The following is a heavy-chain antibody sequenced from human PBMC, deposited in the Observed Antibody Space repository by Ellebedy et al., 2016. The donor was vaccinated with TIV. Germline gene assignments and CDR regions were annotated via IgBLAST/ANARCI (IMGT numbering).Heavy chain of an antibody. V-gene: IGHV1-69*13. CDR3: VARDDYHYGMDV. D-gene: IGHD3-10*01. Sequence: SVKVSCKASGGTFSSYTISWVRQAPGQGLEWMGGIIPIFRTTNYAQKFQGRAAIIADDSTRTAHLELSSLRSEDTAVYFCVARDDYHYGMDVWGQGTTVTVSS. CDR1: GGTFSSYT. J-gene: IGHJ6*02. CDR2: IIPIFRTT.